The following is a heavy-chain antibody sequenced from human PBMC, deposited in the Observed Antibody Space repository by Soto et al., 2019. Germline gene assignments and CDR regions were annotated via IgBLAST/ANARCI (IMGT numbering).Heavy chain of an antibody. CDR3: ARATYDYGDYDDYYYGMDV. CDR2: SIPIFGTA. V-gene: IGHV1-69*01. D-gene: IGHD4-17*01. CDR1: GGTFSSYA. J-gene: IGHJ6*02. Sequence: QVQLVQSGAEVKKPGSSVKVSCKAPGGTFSSYAISWVRQAPGQGLEGMGGSIPIFGTANYAQKFQGRVTITADESTSTAYMELSSLRSEDTAVYYCARATYDYGDYDDYYYGMDVWGQGTTVTVSS.